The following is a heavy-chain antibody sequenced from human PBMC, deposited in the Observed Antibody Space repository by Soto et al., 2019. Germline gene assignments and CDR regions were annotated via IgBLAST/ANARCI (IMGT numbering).Heavy chain of an antibody. V-gene: IGHV4-4*07. CDR1: GGSISNYY. Sequence: SETLSLTCTVSGGSISNYYCNWIRQPAGKGLEWIGRIDTSGSTNYNPSLKSRVTISVDMSKNQFSLKLSSVTAADTAVYYCARGGRQQLIPTPISYKIDYWGQGTLVTVSS. CDR3: ARGGRQQLIPTPISYKIDY. CDR2: IDTSGST. J-gene: IGHJ4*02. D-gene: IGHD6-13*01.